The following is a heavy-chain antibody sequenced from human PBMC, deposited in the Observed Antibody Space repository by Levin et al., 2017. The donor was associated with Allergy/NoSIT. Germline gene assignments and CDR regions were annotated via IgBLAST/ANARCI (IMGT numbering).Heavy chain of an antibody. CDR3: ARDAYSSSWDSFDY. D-gene: IGHD6-13*01. J-gene: IGHJ4*02. CDR1: GGTFSSYA. Sequence: AASVKVSCKASGGTFSSYAISWVRQAPGQGLEWMGGIIPIFGTANYAQKFQGRVTITADESTSTAYMELSSLRSEDTAVYYCARDAYSSSWDSFDYWGQGTLVTVSS. V-gene: IGHV1-69*13. CDR2: IIPIFGTA.